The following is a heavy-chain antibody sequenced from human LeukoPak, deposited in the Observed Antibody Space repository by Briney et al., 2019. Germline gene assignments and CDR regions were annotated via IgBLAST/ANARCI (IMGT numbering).Heavy chain of an antibody. Sequence: SETLSLTCTVSGGSIRSNYYWGWIRQPPGKGLEWIGSIYYSGNSYYNPSLKSRVTISVDTSKNQFSLRLSSVTAADTAVYYCARDGAASYSSSWGYWGQGTLVTVSS. CDR3: ARDGAASYSSSWGY. D-gene: IGHD6-13*01. CDR2: IYYSGNS. J-gene: IGHJ4*02. CDR1: GGSIRSNYY. V-gene: IGHV4-39*07.